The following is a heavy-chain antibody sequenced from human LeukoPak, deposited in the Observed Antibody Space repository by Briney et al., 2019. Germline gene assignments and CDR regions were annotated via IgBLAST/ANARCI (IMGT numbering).Heavy chain of an antibody. CDR2: IIPIFGTA. D-gene: IGHD1-7*01. CDR1: GCTFSSYA. Sequence: GSSVKVSCKASGCTFSSYAISWVGQAPGQGLEWMGRIIPIFGTANYAQKFQGRVTITTDESTSTAYMELSSLRSGDTAVYYCARQPGGTTSAFDIWGQGTMVTVSS. V-gene: IGHV1-69*05. CDR3: ARQPGGTTSAFDI. J-gene: IGHJ3*02.